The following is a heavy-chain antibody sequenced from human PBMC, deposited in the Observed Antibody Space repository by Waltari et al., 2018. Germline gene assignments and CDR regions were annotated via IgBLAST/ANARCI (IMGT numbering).Heavy chain of an antibody. CDR1: GGSISSGSYY. V-gene: IGHV4-61*02. CDR3: ARDPEYGVDAFDL. CDR2: IYTSGST. J-gene: IGHJ3*01. D-gene: IGHD4-17*01. Sequence: QVQLQESGPGLVKPSQTLSLTCTVSGGSISSGSYYWSWIRQPAGKGLEWIGRIYTSGSTNYNPSLKSRVTISVDTSKNQFSLKLSSVTAADTAVYYCARDPEYGVDAFDLWGQGTMVTVSS.